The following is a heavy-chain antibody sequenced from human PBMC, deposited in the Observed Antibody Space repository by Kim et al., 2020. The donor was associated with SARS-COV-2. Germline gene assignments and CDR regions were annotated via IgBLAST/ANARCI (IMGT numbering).Heavy chain of an antibody. CDR3: AKDHYYYGSGSSVNFDY. J-gene: IGHJ4*02. Sequence: GGSLRLSCAASGFTFSSYAMSWVRQAPGKGLEWVSAISGSGGSTYYADSVKGRFTISRDNSKNTLYLQMNSLRAEDTAVYYCAKDHYYYGSGSSVNFDYWGQGTLVTVSS. CDR1: GFTFSSYA. V-gene: IGHV3-23*01. CDR2: ISGSGGST. D-gene: IGHD3-10*01.